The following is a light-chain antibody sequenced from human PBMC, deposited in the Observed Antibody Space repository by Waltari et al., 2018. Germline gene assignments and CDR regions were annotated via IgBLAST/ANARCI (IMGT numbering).Light chain of an antibody. Sequence: SALSLPTPLSGSPGQSVNIFCTGTNGDVGGYQCVSWYHFHPGNAPKLKIYDATKRPAGVSDRVSGSRSGNSASLTISGLQTDDEADYYCCSYAGFAWVFGGGTELTVL. CDR1: NGDVGGYQC. V-gene: IGLV2-11*01. CDR2: DAT. CDR3: CSYAGFAWV. J-gene: IGLJ3*02.